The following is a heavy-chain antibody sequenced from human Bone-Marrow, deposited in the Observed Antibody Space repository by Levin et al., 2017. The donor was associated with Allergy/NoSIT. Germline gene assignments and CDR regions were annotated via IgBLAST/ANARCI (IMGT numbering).Heavy chain of an antibody. CDR3: AREGQDYYDSSGYYPHPFDY. CDR2: ISSSGSTI. J-gene: IGHJ4*02. Sequence: GESLKISCAASGFTFSNYEMNWVRQAPGKGLEWVSYISSSGSTIYYADSVKGRFTISRDNAKNSLYLQMNSLRAEDTAVYYCAREGQDYYDSSGYYPHPFDYWGQGTLVTVSS. V-gene: IGHV3-48*03. CDR1: GFTFSNYE. D-gene: IGHD3-22*01.